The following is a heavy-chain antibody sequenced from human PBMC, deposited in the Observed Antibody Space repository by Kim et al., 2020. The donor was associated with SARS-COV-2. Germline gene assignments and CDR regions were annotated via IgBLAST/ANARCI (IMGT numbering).Heavy chain of an antibody. CDR1: GFTFSSYS. Sequence: GGSLRLSCAASGFTFSSYSMNWVRQAPGKGLEWVSSISSSSSYIYYADSVKGRFTISRDNAKNSLYLQMNSLRAEDTAVYYCARAQSHYYDSSGSFDPWGQGTLVTVSS. D-gene: IGHD3-22*01. CDR3: ARAQSHYYDSSGSFDP. V-gene: IGHV3-21*01. CDR2: ISSSSSYI. J-gene: IGHJ5*02.